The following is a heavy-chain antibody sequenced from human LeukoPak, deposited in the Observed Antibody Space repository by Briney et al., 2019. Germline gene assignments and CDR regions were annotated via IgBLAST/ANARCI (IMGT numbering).Heavy chain of an antibody. D-gene: IGHD5-18*01. CDR2: IKQDGSEK. CDR1: GFTFSSYW. Sequence: PGGSLRLSCAASGFTFSSYWMSWVRQAPGKGLEWVANIKQDGSEKYYVDSVKGRFSISRDNAKNSLYLQMDSLRAEDTAVYYCARAKIQLWPDYYYYMDVWGKGTTVTVSS. CDR3: ARAKIQLWPDYYYYMDV. J-gene: IGHJ6*03. V-gene: IGHV3-7*01.